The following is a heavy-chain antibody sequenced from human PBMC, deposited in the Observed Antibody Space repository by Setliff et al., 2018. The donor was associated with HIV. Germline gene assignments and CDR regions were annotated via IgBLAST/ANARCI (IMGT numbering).Heavy chain of an antibody. J-gene: IGHJ3*02. V-gene: IGHV4-4*02. CDR2: IYHSGSI. CDR1: GGSISSSNW. CDR3: ARGRLKVTMPHAFEI. Sequence: SETLSLTCAVSGGSISSSNWWSWVRQPPGKGLEWIGEIYHSGSINYNPSLKSRVTISVDKSENQFSLKLSSVTAADTAVYYCARGRLKVTMPHAFEIWGQGTMVTVS. D-gene: IGHD3-10*01.